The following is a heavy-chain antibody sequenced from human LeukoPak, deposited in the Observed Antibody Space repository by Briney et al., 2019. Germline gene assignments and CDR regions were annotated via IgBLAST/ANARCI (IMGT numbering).Heavy chain of an antibody. D-gene: IGHD4/OR15-4a*01. CDR2: IKQDGSEK. J-gene: IGHJ1*01. Sequence: GGSLRLSCAASGFTFSSYWMSWVRQAPGKGLEWVANIKQDGSEKYYVDSVKGRFTISRDNAKNSLFLQMNSLRAEDTALYYCARDRGAKYMYLQDWGQGTLVTVSS. V-gene: IGHV3-7*03. CDR1: GFTFSSYW. CDR3: ARDRGAKYMYLQD.